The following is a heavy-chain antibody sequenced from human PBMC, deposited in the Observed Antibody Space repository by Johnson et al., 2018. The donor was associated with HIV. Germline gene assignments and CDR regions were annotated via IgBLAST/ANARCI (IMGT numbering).Heavy chain of an antibody. V-gene: IGHV3-30*04. CDR2: ISYDGSNK. J-gene: IGHJ3*02. D-gene: IGHD1-7*01. CDR3: ARDWNNWNYGVPDAFDI. CDR1: GFTFSSYA. Sequence: QVQLVESGGGVVQPGRSLRLSCAASGFTFSSYAMHWVRQAPGKGLEWVAVISYDGSNKYYDDPVKGRFTISRDNSKNTLYLQMNSLRAEDTAVYYCARDWNNWNYGVPDAFDIWGQGTMVTVSS.